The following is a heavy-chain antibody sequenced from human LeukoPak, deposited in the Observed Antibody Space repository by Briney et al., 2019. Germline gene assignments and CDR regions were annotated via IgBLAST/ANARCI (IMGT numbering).Heavy chain of an antibody. CDR1: GFTFRSYE. Sequence: RTGGSLRLSCAASGFTFRSYEMKWVPQTPGKGLEWVSYISSTGSTLYYTDSVKGRFTISRDNAKNSLYLQMNSLRAEDTAVYYCARGANCGGDCYDYWGQGTLVTVSS. V-gene: IGHV3-48*03. CDR2: ISSTGSTL. CDR3: ARGANCGGDCYDY. D-gene: IGHD2-21*02. J-gene: IGHJ4*02.